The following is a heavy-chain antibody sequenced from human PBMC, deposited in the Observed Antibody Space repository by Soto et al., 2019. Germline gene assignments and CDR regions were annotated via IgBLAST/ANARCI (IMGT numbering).Heavy chain of an antibody. D-gene: IGHD6-25*01. CDR1: GGSFSGYY. CDR2: INHSGST. J-gene: IGHJ5*02. Sequence: QVQLRQWGAGLLKPSETLSLTCAVYGGSFSGYYWSWIRQPPGKGLEWIGEINHSGSTNYNPSLKSRVTISVDTSKHQFALKLSSVTAADTAVYYCARRSAAGPWGQGTLVPVSS. V-gene: IGHV4-34*01. CDR3: ARRSAAGP.